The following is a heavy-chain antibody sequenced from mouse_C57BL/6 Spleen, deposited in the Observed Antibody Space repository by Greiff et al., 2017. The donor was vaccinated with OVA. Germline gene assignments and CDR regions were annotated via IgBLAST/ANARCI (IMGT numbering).Heavy chain of an antibody. CDR2: ISSGGSYT. CDR1: GFTFSSYG. Sequence: EVKLMESGGDLVKPGGSLKLSCAASGFTFSSYGMSWVRQTPDKRLEWVATISSGGSYTYYPDSVKGRFTISRDNAKNTLYLQMSSLKSEDTAMYYCARGDYYGSDFDYWGQGTTLTVSS. D-gene: IGHD1-1*01. J-gene: IGHJ2*01. V-gene: IGHV5-6*01. CDR3: ARGDYYGSDFDY.